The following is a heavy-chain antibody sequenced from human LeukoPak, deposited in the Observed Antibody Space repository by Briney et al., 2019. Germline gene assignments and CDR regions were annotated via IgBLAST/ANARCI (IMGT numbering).Heavy chain of an antibody. Sequence: GASVKVSCKASGYTFTNYYMHWVRQAPGQGLEWMGWINPNSGGTNYAQKFQGRVTMTRDTSISTAYMELSRLRSDDTAVYYCASTISTRFNWFDPWGQGTLVTVSS. D-gene: IGHD3-9*01. CDR1: GYTFTNYY. CDR3: ASTISTRFNWFDP. V-gene: IGHV1-2*02. CDR2: INPNSGGT. J-gene: IGHJ5*02.